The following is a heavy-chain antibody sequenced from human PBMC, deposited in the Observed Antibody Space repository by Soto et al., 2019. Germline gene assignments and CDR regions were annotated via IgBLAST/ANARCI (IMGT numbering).Heavy chain of an antibody. D-gene: IGHD3-10*01. V-gene: IGHV4-39*01. CDR2: IYYSGST. Sequence: PSETLSLTCTVSGGSISSSSYYWGWIRQPPGKGLEWIGSIYYSGSTYYNPSLKSRVTISVDTSKNQLSLKLSSVTAADTAVYYCARVRSLWFGELLFSYFDYWGQGTLVTVSS. CDR3: ARVRSLWFGELLFSYFDY. J-gene: IGHJ4*02. CDR1: GGSISSSSYY.